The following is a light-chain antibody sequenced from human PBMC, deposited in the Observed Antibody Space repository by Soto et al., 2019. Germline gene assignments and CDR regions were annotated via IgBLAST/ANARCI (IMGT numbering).Light chain of an antibody. V-gene: IGKV3-15*01. Sequence: MTQSPSTLSASVGDRVTITCRASQSVSTNLAWYQQRPGQAPRLIISGAYTRATGIPARFSGSGSGTEFTLTISSLEPEDFAVYYCQQRSNWITFGQGTRLEI. CDR1: QSVSTN. J-gene: IGKJ5*01. CDR3: QQRSNWIT. CDR2: GAY.